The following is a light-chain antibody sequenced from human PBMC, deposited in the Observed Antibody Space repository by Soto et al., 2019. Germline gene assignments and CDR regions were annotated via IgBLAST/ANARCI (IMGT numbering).Light chain of an antibody. Sequence: EIVMTQSPATLSVSPGERATLSCRASQSVSSNLAWYQQKPGQAPRLLIYGASTRATGIPTRFSGSGSGPEFTLTISSLQSEDSAVYYCQPYINRPPLTFGGGTKLEIK. J-gene: IGKJ4*01. V-gene: IGKV3-15*01. CDR2: GAS. CDR1: QSVSSN. CDR3: QPYINRPPLT.